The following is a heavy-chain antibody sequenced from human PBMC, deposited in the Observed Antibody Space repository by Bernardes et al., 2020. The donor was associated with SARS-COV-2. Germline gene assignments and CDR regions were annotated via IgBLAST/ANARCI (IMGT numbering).Heavy chain of an antibody. CDR3: ARADFSGWDPDYGLDV. V-gene: IGHV3-64*02. CDR1: GFTLNRHA. J-gene: IGHJ6*02. Sequence: GGSLSPPRIAPGFTLNRHAMHWVRPAPGKGLKYVAGISSGGVSTTYADSVKGRVTISRDNFKNTLYLQMGSLRPEDTAVYYCARADFSGWDPDYGLDVWGQGTTVTVSS. CDR2: ISSGGVST. D-gene: IGHD6-19*01.